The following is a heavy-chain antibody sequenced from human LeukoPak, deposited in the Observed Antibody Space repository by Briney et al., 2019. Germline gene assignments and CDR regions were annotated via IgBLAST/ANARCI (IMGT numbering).Heavy chain of an antibody. CDR3: AREAQGYGETGAFDI. CDR1: GYTFTDNY. D-gene: IGHD4-17*01. J-gene: IGHJ3*02. CDR2: INPNSGGT. V-gene: IGHV1-2*02. Sequence: ASVKVSCKASGYTFTDNYMHWLRQAPGQGLEWMGWINPNSGGTNYAQKFQGRVTMTRDTSISTAYMELSRLRSDDTAVYYCAREAQGYGETGAFDIWGQGTMVTVSS.